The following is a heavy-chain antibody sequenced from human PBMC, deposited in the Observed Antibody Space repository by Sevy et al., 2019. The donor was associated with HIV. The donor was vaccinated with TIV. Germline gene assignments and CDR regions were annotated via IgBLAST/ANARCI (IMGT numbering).Heavy chain of an antibody. CDR2: IYYSGST. V-gene: IGHV4-39*01. CDR1: GGSISSSSYY. D-gene: IGHD3-10*01. Sequence: SETLSLTCTVSGGSISSSSYYWGWIRQPPGKGLVWIGSIYYSGSTYYNPSLKSRVTISVDTSKNQFSLKLSSVTAADTAVYYCARFGPSVRGGFAYWGQGTLVTVSS. CDR3: ARFGPSVRGGFAY. J-gene: IGHJ4*02.